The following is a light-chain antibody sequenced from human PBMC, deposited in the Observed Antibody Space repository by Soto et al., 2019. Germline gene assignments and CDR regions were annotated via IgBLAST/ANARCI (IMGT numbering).Light chain of an antibody. J-gene: IGLJ1*01. Sequence: QSVLTQPPSVSGAPGQRVTISCTGSSSNIRAGYDVHWYQQLPGTGPKLLIYGNTNRPSGVPDRFSGSKSGTSASLAITGLQAEDEADYYCQSHDSSLSAYVFGTGTKVTVL. CDR2: GNT. CDR1: SSNIRAGYD. CDR3: QSHDSSLSAYV. V-gene: IGLV1-40*01.